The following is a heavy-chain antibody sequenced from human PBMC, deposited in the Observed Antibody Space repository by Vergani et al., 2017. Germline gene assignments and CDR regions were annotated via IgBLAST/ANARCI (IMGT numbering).Heavy chain of an antibody. V-gene: IGHV3-30*18. CDR1: GFTFSSYG. CDR2: ISYDGSNK. J-gene: IGHJ4*02. Sequence: QVQLVESGGGVVQPGRSLRLSCAASGFTFSSYGMHWVRQAPGKGLEWVAVISYDGSNKYYADSVKGRLTISRDNSKNTLYLQMNSLRAEDTAVYYCAKIGGKYSYGAATDYWGQGTLVTVSS. CDR3: AKIGGKYSYGAATDY. D-gene: IGHD5-18*01.